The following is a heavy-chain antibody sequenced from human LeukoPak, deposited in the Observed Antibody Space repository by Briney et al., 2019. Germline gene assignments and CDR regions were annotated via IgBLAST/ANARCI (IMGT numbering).Heavy chain of an antibody. D-gene: IGHD5-18*01. Sequence: GGSLRLSCAASGFTFSSYAMNWVRQAPGKGLEWVSGTSGSGGSTFYADSVKGRFTMSRDNSENTLYLQMNSLRAEDTAVYYCAKSGGYSYVENFDYWGQGTLVTVSS. V-gene: IGHV3-23*01. CDR2: TSGSGGST. J-gene: IGHJ4*02. CDR3: AKSGGYSYVENFDY. CDR1: GFTFSSYA.